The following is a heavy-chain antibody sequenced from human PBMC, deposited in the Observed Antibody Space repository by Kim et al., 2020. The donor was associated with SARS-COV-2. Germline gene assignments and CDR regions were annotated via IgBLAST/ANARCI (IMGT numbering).Heavy chain of an antibody. J-gene: IGHJ4*02. CDR1: GFTFSSYS. D-gene: IGHD2-21*01. V-gene: IGHV3-21*01. CDR3: ARAGVYCGGDCPSDY. Sequence: GGSLRLSCAASGFTFSSYSMNWVRQAPGKGLEWVSSISSSSSYIYYADSVKGRFTISRDNAKNSLYLQMNSLRAEDTAVYYCARAGVYCGGDCPSDYWGQGTLVTVSS. CDR2: ISSSSSYI.